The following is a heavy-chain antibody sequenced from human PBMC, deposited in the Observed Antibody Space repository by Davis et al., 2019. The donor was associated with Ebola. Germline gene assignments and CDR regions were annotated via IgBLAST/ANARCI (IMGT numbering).Heavy chain of an antibody. J-gene: IGHJ2*01. V-gene: IGHV3-53*01. CDR3: ARHVDGDFWYVDL. CDR1: GFVFSSYV. D-gene: IGHD4-17*01. Sequence: GESLKISCAASGFVFSSYVMSWVRQAPGKGPEWVAVFYTDERTYYADSVKGRFTVSRDNSENMLYLQMSTLRVEDTAVYYCARHVDGDFWYVDLWGRGTRVTVSS. CDR2: FYTDERT.